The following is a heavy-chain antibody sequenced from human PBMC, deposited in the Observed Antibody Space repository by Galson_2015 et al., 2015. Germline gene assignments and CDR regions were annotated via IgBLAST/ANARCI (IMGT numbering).Heavy chain of an antibody. CDR3: ARQGHDYYDSSGYLTDY. D-gene: IGHD3-22*01. Sequence: QSGAEVKKPGESLKISCTGSGYSFTSYWIGWVRQMPGKGLEWMGIIYPGDSDTRYSPSFQGQVTISADKSISTAYLQWSSLKASDTAMYYCARQGHDYYDSSGYLTDYWGQGTLVTVSS. J-gene: IGHJ4*02. V-gene: IGHV5-51*01. CDR2: IYPGDSDT. CDR1: GYSFTSYW.